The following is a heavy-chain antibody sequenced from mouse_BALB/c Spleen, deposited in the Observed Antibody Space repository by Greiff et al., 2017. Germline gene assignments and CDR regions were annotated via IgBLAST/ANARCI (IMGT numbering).Heavy chain of an antibody. J-gene: IGHJ4*01. CDR3: TRSGYGSSLYAMDH. D-gene: IGHD1-1*01. CDR1: GYTFTSYW. Sequence: LQQPGSELVRPGASVKLSCKASGYTFTSYWMHWVKQRPGQGLEWIGNIYPGSGSTNYDEKFKSKATLTVDTSSSTAYMQLSSLTSEDSAVYYCTRSGYGSSLYAMDHWGQGTSVTVSS. CDR2: IYPGSGST. V-gene: IGHV1S22*01.